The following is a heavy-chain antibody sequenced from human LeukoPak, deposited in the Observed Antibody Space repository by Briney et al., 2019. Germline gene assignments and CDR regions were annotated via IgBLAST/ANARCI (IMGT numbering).Heavy chain of an antibody. D-gene: IGHD4-17*01. CDR3: ARAPGEGWFDP. J-gene: IGHJ5*02. CDR1: GFTFSSYW. V-gene: IGHV3-7*01. Sequence: GGSLRLSCAASGFTFSSYWMSWVRQAPGKGLEWVASIKQDGSEKYYVDSVKGRFTISGDNAKNSLYLQMNSLRAEDTALYYCARAPGEGWFDPWGQGTLVTVSS. CDR2: IKQDGSEK.